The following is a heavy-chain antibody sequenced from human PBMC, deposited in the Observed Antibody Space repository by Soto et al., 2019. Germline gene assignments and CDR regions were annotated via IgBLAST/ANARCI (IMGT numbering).Heavy chain of an antibody. J-gene: IGHJ4*02. CDR3: ARETVDAPYYLDS. V-gene: IGHV1-3*01. CDR1: GYTFTSYT. Sequence: QVQLVQSGAEVKKPGASVKLSCKTSGYTFTSYTIYWLRQAPGERPEWVGWIHAGNGHTKYSQTFQDRVTITTDTSATTVYMELSSLTSGDTAIYYCARETVDAPYYLDSWGQGALVTVAS. CDR2: IHAGNGHT. D-gene: IGHD3-9*01.